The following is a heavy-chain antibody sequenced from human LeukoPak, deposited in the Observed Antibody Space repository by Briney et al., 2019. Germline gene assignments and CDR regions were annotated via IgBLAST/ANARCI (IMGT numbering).Heavy chain of an antibody. CDR1: GFTFSSYW. J-gene: IGHJ4*02. V-gene: IGHV3-7*03. D-gene: IGHD6-6*01. Sequence: PGGSLRLSCAASGFTFSSYWMSWVRQAPGKGLEWVATIKQDGSEKYYVDSVKGRFTISRDNSKNTLYLQMNSLRAEDTAVYYCARHRSSWLIDYWGQGTLVTVSS. CDR3: ARHRSSWLIDY. CDR2: IKQDGSEK.